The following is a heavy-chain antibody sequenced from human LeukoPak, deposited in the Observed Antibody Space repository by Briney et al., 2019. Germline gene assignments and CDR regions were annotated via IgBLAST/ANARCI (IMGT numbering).Heavy chain of an antibody. V-gene: IGHV3-66*01. D-gene: IGHD3-10*01. CDR2: IYSGGST. Sequence: GGSLRLSCAASGFTVSSNYMSWVRQALGKGLEWVSVIYSGGSTYYADSVKGRFTISRDNSKNTLYLQMNSLRAEDTAVYYCARDFRYYFDYWGQGTLVTVSS. J-gene: IGHJ4*02. CDR1: GFTVSSNY. CDR3: ARDFRYYFDY.